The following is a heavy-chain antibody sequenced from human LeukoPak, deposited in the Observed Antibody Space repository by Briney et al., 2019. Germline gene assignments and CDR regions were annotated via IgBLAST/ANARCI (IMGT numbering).Heavy chain of an antibody. CDR1: GFTFSNSW. Sequence: GGSLRLSCRASGFTFSNSWMSWVRQAPGKGLEWVAHIQQVGSEKYYADSVEGRFTISRDNAKNSLYLQMNSLRAEDTAIYYCATEAYYHFDYWGQGILVTVPS. D-gene: IGHD3-10*01. CDR2: IQQVGSEK. CDR3: ATEAYYHFDY. V-gene: IGHV3-7*01. J-gene: IGHJ4*02.